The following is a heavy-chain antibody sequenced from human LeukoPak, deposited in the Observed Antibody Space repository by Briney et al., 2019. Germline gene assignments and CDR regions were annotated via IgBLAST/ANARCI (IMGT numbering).Heavy chain of an antibody. V-gene: IGHV4-34*01. CDR3: ARGLVVPYY. D-gene: IGHD2-8*02. Sequence: PSETLSLTCTVSGGSISGHYWSWIRQPPGKGLEWIGEINHSGSTNYNPSLKSRVTISVDTSKNQFSLKLSSVIAADTAVYYCARGLVVPYYWGQGTLVTVSS. CDR1: GGSISGHY. CDR2: INHSGST. J-gene: IGHJ4*02.